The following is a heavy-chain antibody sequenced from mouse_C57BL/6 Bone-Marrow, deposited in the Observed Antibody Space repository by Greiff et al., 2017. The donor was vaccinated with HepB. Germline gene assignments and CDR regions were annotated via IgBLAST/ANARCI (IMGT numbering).Heavy chain of an antibody. D-gene: IGHD2-3*01. Sequence: VQLQQSVAELVRPGASVKLSCTASGFNIKNTYMHWVKQRLEQGLEWIGRIDPANGNTKYAPKFQGKATITADTSSNTAYLQLSSLTSEDTAIYYCASSPDGYYRGDAMDYWGQGTSVTVSS. J-gene: IGHJ4*01. V-gene: IGHV14-3*01. CDR2: IDPANGNT. CDR1: GFNIKNTY. CDR3: ASSPDGYYRGDAMDY.